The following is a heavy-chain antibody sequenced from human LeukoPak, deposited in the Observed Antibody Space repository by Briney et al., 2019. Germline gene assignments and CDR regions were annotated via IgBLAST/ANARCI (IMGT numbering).Heavy chain of an antibody. CDR2: IQEDGSDK. CDR1: GFTFSDYW. V-gene: IGHV3-7*01. D-gene: IGHD6-6*01. Sequence: PGGSLRLSCAGSGFTFSDYWMTWVRQAPGKGLEWVANIQEDGSDKQYVDSVKGRFSISRDNAEHSLYLQMNNLRAEDTAVYYCAAYSSCDYWGQGTLVTVSS. J-gene: IGHJ4*02. CDR3: AAYSSCDY.